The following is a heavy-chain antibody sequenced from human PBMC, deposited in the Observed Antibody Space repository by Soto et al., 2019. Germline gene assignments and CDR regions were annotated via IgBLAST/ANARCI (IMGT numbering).Heavy chain of an antibody. CDR3: ASQIFWSGSTAHGMDV. CDR1: GFAFSTYG. D-gene: IGHD3-3*01. J-gene: IGHJ6*02. V-gene: IGHV3-33*01. CDR2: IWFDGTKK. Sequence: GGSLRLSCAASGFAFSTYGVHWVRQAPGKGLEWVAVIWFDGTKKYYADSVNGRFTISRDNSKNTLYLQMNSLRAEDTAVYYCASQIFWSGSTAHGMDVWGQGTAVTVSS.